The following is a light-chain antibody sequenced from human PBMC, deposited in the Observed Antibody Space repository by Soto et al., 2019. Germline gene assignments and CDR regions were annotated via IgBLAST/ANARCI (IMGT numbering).Light chain of an antibody. V-gene: IGKV4-1*01. CDR3: QQYYSIPWT. CDR1: QSILHSSNNKIC. Sequence: DIVMTQSPDSLALSLCERATINCKSSQSILHSSNNKICLAWYQQKPGQPPKVLIYWASNRESGVTDRFSGSGSRTDFTLTISSLQAEDVAVYYCQQYYSIPWTFGQGTKVEIK. CDR2: WAS. J-gene: IGKJ1*01.